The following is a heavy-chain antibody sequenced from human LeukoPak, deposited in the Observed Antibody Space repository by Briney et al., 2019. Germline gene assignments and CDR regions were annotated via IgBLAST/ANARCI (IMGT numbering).Heavy chain of an antibody. D-gene: IGHD2-2*01. CDR3: AREYCSSTSCYVLGYYYYYMDV. CDR1: GYTFTGYY. Sequence: ASVTVSCKASGYTFTGYYMHWVRQAPGQGLEWMGWISAYNGNTNYAHKLQGRVTIATDTSTSRAYMELRSLRSDDTVVYYCAREYCSSTSCYVLGYYYYYMDVWGKGTTVTVSS. J-gene: IGHJ6*03. CDR2: ISAYNGNT. V-gene: IGHV1-18*04.